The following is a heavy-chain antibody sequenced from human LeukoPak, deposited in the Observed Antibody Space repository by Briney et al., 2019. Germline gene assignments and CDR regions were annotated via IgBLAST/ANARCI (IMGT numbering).Heavy chain of an antibody. Sequence: PGGSLRLSCAASGFTFSSYRMSWVRQAPGKGLEWVANIKQDGSEKYYVDSVKGRFTISRDNAKNSLYLQMNSLRAEDTAVYYCARDSNPVKLDGYMLDYWGQGTLVTVSS. D-gene: IGHD5-24*01. V-gene: IGHV3-7*01. CDR3: ARDSNPVKLDGYMLDY. CDR2: IKQDGSEK. J-gene: IGHJ4*02. CDR1: GFTFSSYR.